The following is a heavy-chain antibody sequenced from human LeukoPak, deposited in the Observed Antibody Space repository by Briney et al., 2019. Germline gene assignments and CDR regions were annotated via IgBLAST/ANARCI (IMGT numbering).Heavy chain of an antibody. J-gene: IGHJ4*02. D-gene: IGHD6-6*01. V-gene: IGHV3-23*01. CDR1: GFTFSSYA. CDR2: VSHGDGST. Sequence: GGSPRLSCAASGFTFSSYAMNWVRQVPGKGLEWVSAVSHGDGSTFYADSVKGRFIISRDNSKSTLYLQMNSLSAEDTAIYYCARKSLATRAMDFWGQGTLVTVSS. CDR3: ARKSLATRAMDF.